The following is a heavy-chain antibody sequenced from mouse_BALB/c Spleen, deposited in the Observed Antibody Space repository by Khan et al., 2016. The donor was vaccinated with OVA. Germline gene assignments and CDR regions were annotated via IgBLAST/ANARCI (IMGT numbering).Heavy chain of an antibody. V-gene: IGHV1-31*01. CDR2: IDPFSGGS. J-gene: IGHJ3*01. CDR1: GYSFTSYY. Sequence: VQLQQSGPELMKPGASVKISCKASGYSFTSYYIHWVMQRHGESLEWIGYIDPFSGGSTYNQKFKVKATLTVEKSSSTAYIQLSNLTSEDSSVYYCTRHGYVAWFTYWCQGTLVTVSA. CDR3: TRHGYVAWFTY. D-gene: IGHD2-2*01.